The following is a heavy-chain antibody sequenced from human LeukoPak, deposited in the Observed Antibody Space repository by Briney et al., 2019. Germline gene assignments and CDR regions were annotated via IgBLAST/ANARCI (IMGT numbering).Heavy chain of an antibody. V-gene: IGHV1-3*01. Sequence: ASVKVSCKASGYTFTNFPTYWVRQAPGQRLEWMGWINAGNGDTKYSQKFQGRVTITRDTSASTAFMELSSLRSEDTAVYYCARDRAGQLDYWGREPWSPSPQ. CDR1: GYTFTNFP. D-gene: IGHD3-10*01. J-gene: IGHJ4*02. CDR2: INAGNGDT. CDR3: ARDRAGQLDY.